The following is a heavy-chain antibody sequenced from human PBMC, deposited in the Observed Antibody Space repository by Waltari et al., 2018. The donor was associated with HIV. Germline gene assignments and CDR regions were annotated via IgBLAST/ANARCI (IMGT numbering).Heavy chain of an antibody. V-gene: IGHV1-2*02. D-gene: IGHD3-16*01. Sequence: QAQLVQSGAEVKKPGASVKVSCKASGYTFTSPGYYVHWVRQAPGQGLGGMGWVNPNSGGTVYAQNFQGRVTMTRDTSISTAYMELSRLRSDDTAIYYCAVPWGMTEPTDYWGQGTLVTVSS. CDR1: GYTFTSPGYY. CDR3: AVPWGMTEPTDY. J-gene: IGHJ4*02. CDR2: VNPNSGGT.